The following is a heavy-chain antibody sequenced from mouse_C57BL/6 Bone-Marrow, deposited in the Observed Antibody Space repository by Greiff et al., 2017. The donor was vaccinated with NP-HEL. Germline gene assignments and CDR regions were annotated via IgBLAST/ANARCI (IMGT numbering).Heavy chain of an antibody. J-gene: IGHJ1*03. CDR1: GYSITSGYY. CDR3: ARGRFNFDV. Sequence: EVHLVESGPGLVKPSQSLSLTCSVTGYSITSGYYWNWIRQFPGNKLEWMGYISYDGSNNYHPSLTNRISITRDTSKNQFFLKLNSVTTEDTATYYCARGRFNFDVWGTGTTVTVSS. CDR2: ISYDGSN. V-gene: IGHV3-6*01.